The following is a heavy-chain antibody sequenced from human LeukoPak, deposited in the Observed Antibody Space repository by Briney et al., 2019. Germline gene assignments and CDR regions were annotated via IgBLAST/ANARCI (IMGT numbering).Heavy chain of an antibody. D-gene: IGHD2-15*01. J-gene: IGHJ4*02. V-gene: IGHV4-34*01. Sequence: SETLSLTCAVYGGSFSGYYWSWIRQPPGKGLDWMGDINHSGSTNYNPSLKSRVTISVETSKNQFSLKLSSVTATDTAVYYCARGYCSGGSCYSPPGYYFDYWGQGTLVTVSS. CDR2: INHSGST. CDR3: ARGYCSGGSCYSPPGYYFDY. CDR1: GGSFSGYY.